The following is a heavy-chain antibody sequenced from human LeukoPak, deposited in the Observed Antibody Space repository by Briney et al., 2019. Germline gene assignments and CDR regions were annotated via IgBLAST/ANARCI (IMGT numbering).Heavy chain of an antibody. CDR1: GGSISNTNW. J-gene: IGHJ4*02. CDR2: ISLTGLT. Sequence: PSETLSLTCGVSGGSISNTNWWSWVRQPPGQGLEWIGEISLTGLTHYNPSLASRVTVSLDKSKNHLSPNLTSVTAPDTAVYYCSRENGAFSPFGYWGQGTLVTVLS. CDR3: SRENGAFSPFGY. V-gene: IGHV4-4*02. D-gene: IGHD2-8*01.